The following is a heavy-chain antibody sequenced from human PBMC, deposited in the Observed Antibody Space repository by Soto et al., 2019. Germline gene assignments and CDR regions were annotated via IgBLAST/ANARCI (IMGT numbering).Heavy chain of an antibody. CDR1: GFTFSSYA. D-gene: IGHD6-13*01. CDR2: LSGSGGST. J-gene: IGHJ4*02. Sequence: GGSLRLSCAASGFTFSSYAMSWVRQAPGKGLEWVSALSGSGGSTYYADRVKGRFTISRDNSKNTLYLQMNSLRAEDTAVYYCAPQRRGVSSNDDYWGQGTLVTVSS. CDR3: APQRRGVSSNDDY. V-gene: IGHV3-23*01.